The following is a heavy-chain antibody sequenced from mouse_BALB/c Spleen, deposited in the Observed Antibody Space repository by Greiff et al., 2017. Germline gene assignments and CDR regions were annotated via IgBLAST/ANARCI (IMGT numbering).Heavy chain of an antibody. Sequence: QVQLKQSGAELVRPGTSVKVSCKASGYAFINYLLEWVKQRPGQGLEWIGVINPGSGGTNYNEKFKGKATLTADKSSSTAYMQLSSLTSDDSAVYFCARPYYYGGIYHYAIDYWGEGTSGSVSS. CDR1: GYAFINYL. D-gene: IGHD1-1*01. V-gene: IGHV1-54*01. CDR2: INPGSGGT. J-gene: IGHJ4*01. CDR3: ARPYYYGGIYHYAIDY.